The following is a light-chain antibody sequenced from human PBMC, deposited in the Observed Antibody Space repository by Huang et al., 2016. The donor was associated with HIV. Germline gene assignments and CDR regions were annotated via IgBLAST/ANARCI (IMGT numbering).Light chain of an antibody. CDR2: QAT. J-gene: IGKJ1*01. CDR1: QSIVRW. CDR3: QQYNSDSWT. V-gene: IGKV1-5*03. Sequence: DIQMTQSPSIVSASVGDRVTITCRASQSIVRWLAWYQQKPGKAPKLLVYQATNVESGVPSRFSGSGSATEFTLTISSLQPDDFATYYCQQYNSDSWTFGQGTKVEIK.